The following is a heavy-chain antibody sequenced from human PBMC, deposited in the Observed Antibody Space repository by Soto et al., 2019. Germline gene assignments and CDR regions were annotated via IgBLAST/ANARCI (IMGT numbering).Heavy chain of an antibody. CDR1: GGSFSGYY. CDR2: INHSGST. Sequence: PSETLSLTCAVYGGSFSGYYWSWIRQPPGKGLEWIGEINHSGSTNYNPSLKSRVTISVDTSKNPFSLKLTSVTAADTAVYFCARLVVVAPVAHACGQGTLVTVSS. CDR3: ARLVVVAPVAHA. D-gene: IGHD2-15*01. V-gene: IGHV4-34*01. J-gene: IGHJ5*02.